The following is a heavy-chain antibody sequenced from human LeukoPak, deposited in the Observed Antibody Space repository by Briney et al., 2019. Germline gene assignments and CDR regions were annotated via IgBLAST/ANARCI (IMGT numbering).Heavy chain of an antibody. CDR2: IYHSGST. Sequence: SETLSLTCTVSGYSISSGYYWGWIRQPPGKGLEWIGSIYHSGSTYYNPSLKSRVTISVDTSKNQFPLKLSSVTAADTAVYYCAGVRLTKLYYFDYWGQGTLVTVSS. CDR3: AGVRLTKLYYFDY. V-gene: IGHV4-38-2*02. J-gene: IGHJ4*02. D-gene: IGHD5-12*01. CDR1: GYSISSGYY.